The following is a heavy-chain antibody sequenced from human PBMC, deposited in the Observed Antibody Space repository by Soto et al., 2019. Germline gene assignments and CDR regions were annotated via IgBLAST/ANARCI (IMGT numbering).Heavy chain of an antibody. D-gene: IGHD6-13*01. CDR2: IHHSGNT. CDR3: ARRGCDSTICPSYFDS. CDR1: GYSISSIYY. J-gene: IGHJ4*02. V-gene: IGHV4-38-2*01. Sequence: PSETLSLTCGVSGYSISSIYYWVWIRQPPGKGLEWIGSIHHSGNTFYNPSLKSRVSISIDTTKNQFSLKLSSVTAADTAVYYCARRGCDSTICPSYFDSWGQGTLVTVSS.